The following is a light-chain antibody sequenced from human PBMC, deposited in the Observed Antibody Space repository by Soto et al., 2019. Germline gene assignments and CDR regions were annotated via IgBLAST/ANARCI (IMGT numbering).Light chain of an antibody. Sequence: IQMTQSPSSLSASVGDRFTITWRASQDIRSDLGWYQQRPGKAPKLLIYAASSLQSGVPSRFSGSGSGTDFTLTISSLQPEDFATYYCLQDHSYPLTFGGGTKVDI. CDR1: QDIRSD. CDR2: AAS. V-gene: IGKV1-6*01. J-gene: IGKJ4*01. CDR3: LQDHSYPLT.